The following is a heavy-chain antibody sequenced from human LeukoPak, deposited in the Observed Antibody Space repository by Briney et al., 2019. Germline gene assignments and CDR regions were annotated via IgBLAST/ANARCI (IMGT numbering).Heavy chain of an antibody. V-gene: IGHV1-69*06. Sequence: ASVTVSCKASGGTFSSYAISWVRQAPGQGLEWMGGIIPIFGTANYAQKFQGRVTITADKSTSTAYMELSSLRSEDTAVYYCATGSGSYQFDYWGQGTLVTVSS. J-gene: IGHJ4*02. CDR3: ATGSGSYQFDY. CDR2: IIPIFGTA. D-gene: IGHD3-10*01. CDR1: GGTFSSYA.